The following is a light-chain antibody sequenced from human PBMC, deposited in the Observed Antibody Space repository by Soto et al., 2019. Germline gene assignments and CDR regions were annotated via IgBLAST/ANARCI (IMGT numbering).Light chain of an antibody. CDR3: QQFNTYPIT. CDR1: QDIRGA. CDR2: DVS. J-gene: IGKJ5*01. V-gene: IGKV1-13*02. Sequence: IQLTQSPSSLSASVGDRVTITCRASQDIRGALAWYQQKPGKPPKLLIFDVSSLQSGVPSRFSGSGSGTDFTLTISSLQAEDFATYYCQQFNTYPITFGQGTRLEIK.